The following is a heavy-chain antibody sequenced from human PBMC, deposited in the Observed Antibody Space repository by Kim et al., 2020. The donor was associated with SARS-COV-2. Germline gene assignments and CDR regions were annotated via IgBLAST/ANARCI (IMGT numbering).Heavy chain of an antibody. Sequence: GGSLRLSCAASGFTFSSYGMHWVRQAPGKGLEWVAVISYDGSNKYYADSVKGRFTISRDNSKNTLYLQMNSLRAEDTAVYYCARGTSSYGDYVADWFDPWGQGTLVTVSS. D-gene: IGHD4-17*01. CDR1: GFTFSSYG. V-gene: IGHV3-30*03. CDR3: ARGTSSYGDYVADWFDP. CDR2: ISYDGSNK. J-gene: IGHJ5*02.